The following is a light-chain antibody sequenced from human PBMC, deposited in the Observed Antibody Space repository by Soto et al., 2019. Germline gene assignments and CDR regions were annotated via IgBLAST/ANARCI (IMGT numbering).Light chain of an antibody. CDR2: DAS. CDR1: QSISSW. CDR3: QKYNSAPRT. V-gene: IGKV1-5*01. Sequence: DIQMTQSPSTLSASFGDRVTITCRASQSISSWLAWYQHKLGRAPRLLIYDASSLESGVPSRFSGSGYGTEFTLTISSLQPEDVATYYCQKYNSAPRTFGQGTKVDIK. J-gene: IGKJ1*01.